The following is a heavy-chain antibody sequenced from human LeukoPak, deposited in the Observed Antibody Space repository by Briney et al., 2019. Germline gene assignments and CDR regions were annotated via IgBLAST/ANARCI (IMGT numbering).Heavy chain of an antibody. CDR3: ARSRRSRSGFSS. Sequence: SETLSLTCAVYGGSFSGYYWSWIRQPPGKGLEWIGEINHSGSTNYNPSLKSRVAISVDTSKNQFSLKLSSVTAADTAVYYCARSRRSRSGFSSWGQGTLVTVSS. V-gene: IGHV4-34*01. CDR2: INHSGST. J-gene: IGHJ5*02. CDR1: GGSFSGYY. D-gene: IGHD6-19*01.